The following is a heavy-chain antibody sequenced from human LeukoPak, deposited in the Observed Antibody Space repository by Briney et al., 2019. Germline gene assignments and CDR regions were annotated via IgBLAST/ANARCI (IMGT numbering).Heavy chain of an antibody. CDR1: GYTFTSYG. D-gene: IGHD4-23*01. CDR2: INPNSGGT. J-gene: IGHJ3*02. CDR3: ARVLRLRPVVQQTGKTPNDAFDI. Sequence: GASVKVSCKASGYTFTSYGISWVRQAPGQGLEWMGWINPNSGGTNYAQKFQGRVTMTRDTSISTAYMELSRLRSDDTAVYYCARVLRLRPVVQQTGKTPNDAFDIWGQGTMVTVSS. V-gene: IGHV1-2*02.